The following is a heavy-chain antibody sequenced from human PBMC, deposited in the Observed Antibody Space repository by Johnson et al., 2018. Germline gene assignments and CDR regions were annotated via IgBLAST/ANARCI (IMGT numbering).Heavy chain of an antibody. Sequence: VQLVESGGGVVKPGRSLRLSCAASGFTFSSYGMHWVRQAPGKGLEWVAFISYDGNTKYYADSVKGRFTIARDNSKNTVYLQMNSLSTEDTAIYSCAKDQAVRHACDIWGHGTMVTVSS. J-gene: IGHJ3*02. CDR1: GFTFSSYG. CDR2: ISYDGNTK. D-gene: IGHD4-11*01. CDR3: AKDQAVRHACDI. V-gene: IGHV3-30*18.